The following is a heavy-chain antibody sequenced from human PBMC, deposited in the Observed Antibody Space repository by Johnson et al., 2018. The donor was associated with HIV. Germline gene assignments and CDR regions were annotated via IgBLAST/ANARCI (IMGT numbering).Heavy chain of an antibody. CDR3: AKVAVATAAGGVALDI. CDR2: NWNGCST. V-gene: IGHV3-20*04. Sequence: VESGGGLVRPGGSLRRSCALPGFTVNSNHMSWVRQAPGKGPERVSEINWNGCSTGSADSVKCLFTISRDNSKNTLYLQMTSLRAEDTAVYYCAKVAVATAAGGVALDIWGPGTMVTVSS. CDR1: GFTVNSNH. D-gene: IGHD6-13*01. J-gene: IGHJ3*02.